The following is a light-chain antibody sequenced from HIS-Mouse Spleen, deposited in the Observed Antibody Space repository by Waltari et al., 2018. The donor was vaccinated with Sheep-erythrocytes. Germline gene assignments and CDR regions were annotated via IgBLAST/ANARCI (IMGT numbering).Light chain of an antibody. Sequence: QSALTPPRPVSGSPGQSVTISCTATSSDVGGYNYVYWYHQPHGKAPKLMIYDVSKRPSGVPDRFSGSKSGNTASLTISGLQAEDEADYYCCSYAGSYNHVFATGTKVTVL. CDR1: SSDVGGYNY. V-gene: IGLV2-11*01. CDR3: CSYAGSYNHV. J-gene: IGLJ1*01. CDR2: DVS.